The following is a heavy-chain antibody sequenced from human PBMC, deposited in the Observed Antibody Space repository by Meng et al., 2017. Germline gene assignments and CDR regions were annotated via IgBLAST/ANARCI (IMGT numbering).Heavy chain of an antibody. CDR3: ARDPLLVARFDY. Sequence: GSLRLSCAASGFTFSSYSMNWVRQAPGKGLEWIGSIYHSGSTYYNPSLKSRVTISVDTSKNQFSLKLSSVTAADTAVYYCARDPLLVARFDYWGQGTLVTVSS. V-gene: IGHV4-38-2*02. J-gene: IGHJ4*02. D-gene: IGHD2-15*01. CDR2: IYHSGST. CDR1: GFTFSSYS.